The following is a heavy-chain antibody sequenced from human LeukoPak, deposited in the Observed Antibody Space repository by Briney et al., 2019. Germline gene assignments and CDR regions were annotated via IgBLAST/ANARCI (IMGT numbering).Heavy chain of an antibody. D-gene: IGHD1-26*01. V-gene: IGHV3-9*01. CDR1: GFTFYDYA. Sequence: GGSLRLSCAASGFTFYDYAMHWVRHAPGKGLEWVSGISWNSGSIVYADSVKGRFTISRENAKNCVYVKRNSLRAEDTALYSCAKDASDFMGALDYWGQGTLVTVSS. J-gene: IGHJ4*02. CDR2: ISWNSGSI. CDR3: AKDASDFMGALDY.